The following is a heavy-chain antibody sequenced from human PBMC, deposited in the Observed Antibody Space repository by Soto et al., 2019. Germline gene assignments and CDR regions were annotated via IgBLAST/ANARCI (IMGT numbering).Heavy chain of an antibody. J-gene: IGHJ4*02. CDR3: ARAHSGYGSDLQW. V-gene: IGHV3-33*01. Sequence: QVQLVESGGGVVQPGRSLRLSCAASGFTFSSYGMHWVRQAPGKGLEWVAVIWYDGSNKYYADSVKGRFTISRDNSKNTMYLQMNSLRDEDTAVYYCARAHSGYGSDLQWWGQGTLVTVSS. CDR2: IWYDGSNK. CDR1: GFTFSSYG. D-gene: IGHD5-12*01.